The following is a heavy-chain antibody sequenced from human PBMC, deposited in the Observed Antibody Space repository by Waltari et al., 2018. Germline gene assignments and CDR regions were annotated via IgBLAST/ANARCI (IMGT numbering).Heavy chain of an antibody. Sequence: EVQLVETGGGLIQPGGSLRLSCAASGFTVSSNYMSWFRKAPGKGVERVSVIYSVGRQYYADSVKGRFTISRDNSKNTLYLQMNSLRAEDTAVYYCARWQPGGAFDIWGQGTMVTVSS. CDR3: ARWQPGGAFDI. CDR2: IYSVGRQ. D-gene: IGHD3-10*01. J-gene: IGHJ3*02. V-gene: IGHV3-53*02. CDR1: GFTVSSNY.